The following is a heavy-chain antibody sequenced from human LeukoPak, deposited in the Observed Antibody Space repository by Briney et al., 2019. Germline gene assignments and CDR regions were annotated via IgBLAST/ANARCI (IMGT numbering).Heavy chain of an antibody. CDR1: GGTFSSYA. J-gene: IGHJ3*02. V-gene: IGHV1-69*13. Sequence: SVTVSCKASGGTFSSYAISWVRQAPGQGLEWMGGIIPIFGTANYAQKFQGRVTITADESTSTAYMELSSLRSEDTAVYYCARDIAGSGYAFDIWGQGTMVTVSS. CDR3: ARDIAGSGYAFDI. D-gene: IGHD1-20*01. CDR2: IIPIFGTA.